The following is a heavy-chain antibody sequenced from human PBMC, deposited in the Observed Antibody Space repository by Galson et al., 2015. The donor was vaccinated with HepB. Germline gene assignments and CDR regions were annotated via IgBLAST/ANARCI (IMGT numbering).Heavy chain of an antibody. CDR2: IYYSGST. CDR3: ASPPMYSGSYTDREYYFDY. D-gene: IGHD1-26*01. CDR1: GGSISSSSYY. J-gene: IGHJ4*02. V-gene: IGHV4-39*01. Sequence: SETLSLTCTVSGGSISSSSYYWGWIRQPPGKGLEWIGSIYYSGSTYYNPSLKSRVTISVDTSKNQFSLKLSSVTAADTAVYYCASPPMYSGSYTDREYYFDYWGQGTLVTVSS.